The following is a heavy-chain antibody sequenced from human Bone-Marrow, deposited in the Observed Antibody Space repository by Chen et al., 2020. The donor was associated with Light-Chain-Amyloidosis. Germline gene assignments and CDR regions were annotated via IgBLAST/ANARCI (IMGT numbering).Heavy chain of an antibody. V-gene: IGHV1-2*02. CDR2: INLNSGDT. Sequence: QVQMLQSGAEVRKPGASVKVSCKTSGFTFTNYRIHWVRQAPGQGLEWMGWINLNSGDTKYAEKFQGRVTLTRDTSTTTSYMELSGLRSDDTAIYYCARDFWVAGFTTTNWFDPWGQGTLITVSS. D-gene: IGHD3-3*01. J-gene: IGHJ5*02. CDR3: ARDFWVAGFTTTNWFDP. CDR1: GFTFTNYR.